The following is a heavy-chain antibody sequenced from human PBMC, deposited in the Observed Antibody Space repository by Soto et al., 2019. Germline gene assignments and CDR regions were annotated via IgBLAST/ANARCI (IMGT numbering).Heavy chain of an antibody. CDR3: ARVPRSYYYYYYGMDV. CDR2: INPNSGGT. J-gene: IGHJ6*02. CDR1: GYTFTGYY. V-gene: IGHV1-2*02. Sequence: GASVKVSCKASGYTFTGYYMHWVRQAPGQGLEWMGWINPNSGGTNYAQKFQGRVTMTRDTSIRTAYMELSRLRSDDTAVYYCARVPRSYYYYYYGMDVWGQGTTVTVSS.